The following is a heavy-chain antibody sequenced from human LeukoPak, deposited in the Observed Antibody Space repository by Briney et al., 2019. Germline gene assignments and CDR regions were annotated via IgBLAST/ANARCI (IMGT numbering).Heavy chain of an antibody. J-gene: IGHJ4*02. CDR3: ARDSRRSTSFGY. CDR2: ISYDGSNK. D-gene: IGHD2-2*01. CDR1: GFTFSSYA. V-gene: IGHV3-30*04. Sequence: GGSLRLSCAASGFTFSSYAMHWVRQAPGKGLEWVAVISYDGSNKYYADSVKGRFTISRDNAKNSLYLQMNSLRAEDTAVYYCARDSRRSTSFGYWGQGTLVTVSS.